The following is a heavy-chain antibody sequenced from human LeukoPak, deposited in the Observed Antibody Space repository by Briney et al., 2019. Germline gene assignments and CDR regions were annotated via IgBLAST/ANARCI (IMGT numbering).Heavy chain of an antibody. D-gene: IGHD7-27*01. CDR2: ISGSGGST. CDR3: AKSWGLWYFDL. J-gene: IGHJ2*01. Sequence: GGSLRLSCAASGFTFSSYAMSWVRQAPGKGLEWVSAISGSGGSTYYADSVKGRSTVSRDNSKNTLYLQMNSLRAEDTAVYYCAKSWGLWYFDLWGRGTLVTVSS. V-gene: IGHV3-23*01. CDR1: GFTFSSYA.